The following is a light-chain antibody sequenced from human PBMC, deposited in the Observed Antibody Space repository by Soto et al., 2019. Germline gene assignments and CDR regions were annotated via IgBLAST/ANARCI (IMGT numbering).Light chain of an antibody. CDR2: DVS. J-gene: IGLJ3*02. V-gene: IGLV2-11*01. CDR3: CSYAGSYTGV. Sequence: QSALTQPRSVSGSPGQSVTISCTGTSSDVGGYNYVSWYQQHPGKAPKLMIYDVSERPSGVPARFSGSKSGNTASLTISGLQAEDEADYYCCSYAGSYTGVFGGGTKVTVL. CDR1: SSDVGGYNY.